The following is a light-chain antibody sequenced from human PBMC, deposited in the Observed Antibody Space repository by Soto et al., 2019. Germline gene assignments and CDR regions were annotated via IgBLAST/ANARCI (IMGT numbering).Light chain of an antibody. CDR1: NSNIGSYH. V-gene: IGLV1-51*01. CDR2: DTD. CDR3: GTWDTSLSIVL. Sequence: QSVLTQPPSMSAAPGQRVTISCSGRNSNIGSYHVSWYQHLPGTAPKVLIYDTDKRPSGIPDRFSGSKSGTSATLGITGLQTGDEADYYCGTWDTSLSIVLFGGGTKLTVL. J-gene: IGLJ2*01.